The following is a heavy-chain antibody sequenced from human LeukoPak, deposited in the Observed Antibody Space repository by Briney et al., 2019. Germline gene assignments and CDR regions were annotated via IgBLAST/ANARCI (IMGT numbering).Heavy chain of an antibody. Sequence: GGSLRLSCAASGFTFSSYWMSWVRQAPGKGLEWVANIKQDGSEKYYVDSVKGRFTISRDNAKNSLYLQMNSLRAEDTAVYYCARDGYDFWSGFSMIYYMDVWGKGTTVTVSS. V-gene: IGHV3-7*01. D-gene: IGHD3-3*01. CDR2: IKQDGSEK. J-gene: IGHJ6*03. CDR1: GFTFSSYW. CDR3: ARDGYDFWSGFSMIYYMDV.